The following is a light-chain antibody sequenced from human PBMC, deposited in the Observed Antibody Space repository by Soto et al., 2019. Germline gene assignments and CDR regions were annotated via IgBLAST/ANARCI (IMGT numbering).Light chain of an antibody. CDR2: LGS. V-gene: IGKV2-28*01. CDR1: QSLLHNNGYNY. Sequence: DIVMTQSPLSLPVTPGEPASISCRSSQSLLHNNGYNYLDWYLQKPGQSPQLLIYLGSNRAYGVPARFSGSGSGTDFTLKISRVEAEDVGVYYCMQALQTPLTFGQGTKVEIK. J-gene: IGKJ1*01. CDR3: MQALQTPLT.